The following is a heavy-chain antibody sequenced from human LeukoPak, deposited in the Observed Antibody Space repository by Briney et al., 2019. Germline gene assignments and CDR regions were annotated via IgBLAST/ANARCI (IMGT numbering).Heavy chain of an antibody. Sequence: SQTLSLTSAISGDSVSSNSAAWNWIRQSPSRGLEWLGRTYYRSKWYNDYAVSVKSRITINPDTSKNQFSLQLNSVTPEDTAVYYCARSLRIAAAGTAAPGDYWGQGTLVTVSS. J-gene: IGHJ4*02. D-gene: IGHD6-13*01. CDR1: GDSVSSNSAA. CDR2: TYYRSKWYN. V-gene: IGHV6-1*01. CDR3: ARSLRIAAAGTAAPGDY.